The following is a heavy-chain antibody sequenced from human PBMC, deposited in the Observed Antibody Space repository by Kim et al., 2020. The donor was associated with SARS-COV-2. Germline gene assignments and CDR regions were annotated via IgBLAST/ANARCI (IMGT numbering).Heavy chain of an antibody. J-gene: IGHJ5*02. Sequence: AQKFPGRVTMTEDTSTDTAYMELSSLRSEDTAVYYCATIMVRGVIDWFDPWGQGTLVTVSS. CDR3: ATIMVRGVIDWFDP. D-gene: IGHD3-10*01. V-gene: IGHV1-24*01.